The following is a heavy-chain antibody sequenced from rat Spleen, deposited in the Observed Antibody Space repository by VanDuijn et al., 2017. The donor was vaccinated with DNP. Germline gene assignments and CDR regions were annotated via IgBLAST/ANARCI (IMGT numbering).Heavy chain of an antibody. CDR2: INKDSRTK. J-gene: IGHJ2*01. D-gene: IGHD1-9*01. CDR1: GFNFNDYW. V-gene: IGHV4-2*01. Sequence: EVKLVESGGGLVQPGRSLKLSCAASGFNFNDYWMGWVRQAPGKGLEWIGEINKDSRTKKYSPSLKDKFIISRDNAQNTLYLHMNKLESEDTAIYYCASDILRVLHWGQGVMVTVSS. CDR3: ASDILRVLH.